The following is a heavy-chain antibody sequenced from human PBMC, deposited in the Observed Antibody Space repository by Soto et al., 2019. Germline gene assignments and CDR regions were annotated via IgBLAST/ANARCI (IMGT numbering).Heavy chain of an antibody. J-gene: IGHJ5*02. CDR1: GESFCGYY. Sequence: SGTLSLTCAVYGESFCGYYWSWIRKPPGKGLEWIGEINHSRSTNYNPSLKSRVTISVDTSKNQFSLKLSSVTAADTAVYYCARGKGCSSTSCYARSGPTRMARGYNWFDPWGQGTLVTVSS. CDR3: ARGKGCSSTSCYARSGPTRMARGYNWFDP. CDR2: INHSRST. V-gene: IGHV4-34*01. D-gene: IGHD2-2*01.